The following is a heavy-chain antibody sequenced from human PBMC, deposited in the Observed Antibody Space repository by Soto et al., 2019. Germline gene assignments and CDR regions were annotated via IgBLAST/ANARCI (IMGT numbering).Heavy chain of an antibody. CDR3: ARDRIDFWSGYSAYGMDV. CDR1: GGSISSYY. V-gene: IGHV4-59*01. Sequence: XATLSLTCTVSGGSISSYYWSWIRQPPGKGLEWIGYIYYSGSTNYNPSLKSRVTISVDTSKNQFSLKLSSVTAADTAVYYCARDRIDFWSGYSAYGMDVWGQGTTVTVSS. CDR2: IYYSGST. D-gene: IGHD3-3*01. J-gene: IGHJ6*02.